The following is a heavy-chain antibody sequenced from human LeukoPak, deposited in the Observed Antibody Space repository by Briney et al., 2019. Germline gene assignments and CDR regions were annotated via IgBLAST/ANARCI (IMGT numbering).Heavy chain of an antibody. D-gene: IGHD6-19*01. CDR3: ARVGQWLGLFDY. J-gene: IGHJ4*02. CDR1: GFTFSSYA. CDR2: ISNDGSNK. Sequence: GGSLRLSCAASGFTFSSYALHWVRQAPGKGLEWVAVISNDGSNKYNADSVKGRFTISRDNSKNTLYMQMNSLRTEDTAVYYCARVGQWLGLFDYWGQGTLVTVSS. V-gene: IGHV3-30*04.